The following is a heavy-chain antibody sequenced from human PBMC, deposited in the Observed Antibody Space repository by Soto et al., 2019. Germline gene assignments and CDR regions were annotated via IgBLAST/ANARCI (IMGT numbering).Heavy chain of an antibody. CDR1: GGSISSGGYY. CDR2: IYYSGST. D-gene: IGHD5-12*01. J-gene: IGHJ4*02. V-gene: IGHV4-31*03. Sequence: SETLSLTCTVSGGSISSGGYYWSWIRQHPGKGLEWIGYIYYSGSTYYNPSLKSRVTISVDTSKNQFSLKLSSVTAADTAVYYCARFSYALRRIDYWGQGILVTVSS. CDR3: ARFSYALRRIDY.